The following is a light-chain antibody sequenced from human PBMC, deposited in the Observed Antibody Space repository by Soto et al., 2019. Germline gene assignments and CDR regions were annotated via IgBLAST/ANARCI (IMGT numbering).Light chain of an antibody. V-gene: IGKV1-39*01. Sequence: DIQMTQSPSSVSSSVRDRVTITCRASQTISTYLNWYQQKPGKAPRLLIYDASSLLSGVPSRFSGSGSGTDFTLTIASLQPEDFATYYCQQSYSTPITFGQGTRLEIK. CDR1: QTISTY. J-gene: IGKJ5*01. CDR2: DAS. CDR3: QQSYSTPIT.